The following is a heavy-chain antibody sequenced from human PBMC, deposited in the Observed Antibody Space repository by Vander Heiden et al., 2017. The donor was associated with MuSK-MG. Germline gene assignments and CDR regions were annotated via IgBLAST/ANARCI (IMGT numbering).Heavy chain of an antibody. CDR3: ARGGHGGYVY. Sequence: QVQLQQWGAGLLKPSETLSLTCAVYGGSFSGYYWSWIRQPPGKGLEWIGEINHSGSTNYNPSLKSRVTISVDTSKNQFSLKLSSVTAADTAVYYCARGGHGGYVYWGQGTLVTVSS. CDR1: GGSFSGYY. J-gene: IGHJ4*02. V-gene: IGHV4-34*01. CDR2: INHSGST. D-gene: IGHD5-12*01.